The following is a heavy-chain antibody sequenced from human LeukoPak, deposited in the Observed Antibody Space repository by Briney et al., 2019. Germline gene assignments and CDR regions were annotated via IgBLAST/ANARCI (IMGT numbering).Heavy chain of an antibody. D-gene: IGHD3-22*01. CDR2: IDYSGST. Sequence: SETLSLTCTVSGSSISNSAYYWGWIRQPPGKGLEWIGRIDYSGSTYYNPSLKSRVTISVATSKNQFSLKLSSVTAADTAVYYCAREWIYYYDNSGYLDYWGQGALVTVSS. V-gene: IGHV4-39*07. J-gene: IGHJ4*02. CDR1: GSSISNSAYY. CDR3: AREWIYYYDNSGYLDY.